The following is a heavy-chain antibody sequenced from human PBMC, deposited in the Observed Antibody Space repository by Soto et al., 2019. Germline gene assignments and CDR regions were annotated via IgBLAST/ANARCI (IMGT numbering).Heavy chain of an antibody. J-gene: IGHJ4*02. V-gene: IGHV3-30-3*01. CDR3: ARVRRYFDWLSLTY. CDR1: GFTFSSYA. Sequence: GGSLRLSCAASGFTFSSYAMHWVRQAPGKGLEWVAVISYDGSNKYYADSVKGRFTISRDNSKNTLYLQMNSLRAEDTAVYYCARVRRYFDWLSLTYWGQGTLVTVSS. CDR2: ISYDGSNK. D-gene: IGHD3-9*01.